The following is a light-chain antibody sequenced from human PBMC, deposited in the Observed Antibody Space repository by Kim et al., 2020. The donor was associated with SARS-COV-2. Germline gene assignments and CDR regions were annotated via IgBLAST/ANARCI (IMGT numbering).Light chain of an antibody. Sequence: GAPGQRVTISCSGSSSNIRSNTVNWYQQLPGTAPKLLIYSNNQRPSGVPDRFSGSKSGTSASLAISGLQSEDEADYYCEAWDDSLVFGGGTQLTVL. CDR1: SSNIRSNT. V-gene: IGLV1-44*01. J-gene: IGLJ2*01. CDR2: SNN. CDR3: EAWDDSLV.